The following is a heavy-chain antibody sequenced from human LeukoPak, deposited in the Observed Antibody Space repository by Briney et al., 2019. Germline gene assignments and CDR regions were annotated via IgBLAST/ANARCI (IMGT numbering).Heavy chain of an antibody. CDR3: VREGIGWSDFDY. Sequence: GGSLRLSCAASGCIFSSYEMNWIRQAPGKGLEWLSYTSRSGRTTYYADSVKGRFTIFRDNAHNSLFLQMNGLRVEDTAVYYCVREGIGWSDFDYWGPGTRVTVSS. J-gene: IGHJ4*02. CDR2: TSRSGRTT. CDR1: GCIFSSYE. D-gene: IGHD6-19*01. V-gene: IGHV3-48*03.